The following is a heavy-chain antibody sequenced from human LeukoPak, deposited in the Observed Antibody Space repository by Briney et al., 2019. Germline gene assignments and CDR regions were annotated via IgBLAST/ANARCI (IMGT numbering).Heavy chain of an antibody. CDR1: GFTFGDYA. J-gene: IGHJ4*02. Sequence: GGSLRLSCTASGFTFGDYAMSWVRQAPGKGLEWVGFIRSKAYGGTTEYAASVKGRFTISRDDSKSIAYLQMNSLKTEDTAVYYCTRTHSSGYYHLDYWGQGTLVTVS. V-gene: IGHV3-49*04. CDR3: TRTHSSGYYHLDY. D-gene: IGHD3-22*01. CDR2: IRSKAYGGTT.